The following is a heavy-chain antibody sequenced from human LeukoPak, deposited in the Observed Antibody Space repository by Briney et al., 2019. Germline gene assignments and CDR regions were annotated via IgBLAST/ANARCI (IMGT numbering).Heavy chain of an antibody. D-gene: IGHD3-10*01. Sequence: PGGSLRLSCAASGFTFSSYWMSWVRQAPGKGLEWVANIKQDGSEKYYVDSVKGRFTISRDNAKNSLYLQMNSLRAEDTAVYYCASEATVRGVTHSDYWGQGTLVTVSS. CDR1: GFTFSSYW. J-gene: IGHJ4*02. V-gene: IGHV3-7*03. CDR2: IKQDGSEK. CDR3: ASEATVRGVTHSDY.